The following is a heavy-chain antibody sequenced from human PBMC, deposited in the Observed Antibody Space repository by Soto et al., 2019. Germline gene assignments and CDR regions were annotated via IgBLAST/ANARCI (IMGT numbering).Heavy chain of an antibody. J-gene: IGHJ6*02. V-gene: IGHV1-69*01. Sequence: QVQLVQSGAEVKKPGSSVKVSCKASGGTFSSYAISWVRQAPGQGLEWMGGIIPIFGTANYAQKFQGRITITADESTSTAYMELSRLRSEDTAVYYCARSLGYCSSTSCYPETRYGMDVWGQGTTVTVSS. D-gene: IGHD2-2*01. CDR3: ARSLGYCSSTSCYPETRYGMDV. CDR2: IIPIFGTA. CDR1: GGTFSSYA.